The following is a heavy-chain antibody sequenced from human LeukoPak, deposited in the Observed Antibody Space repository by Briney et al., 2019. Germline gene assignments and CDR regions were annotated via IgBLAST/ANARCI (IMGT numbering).Heavy chain of an antibody. V-gene: IGHV1-18*01. Sequence: ASVKVSCKASGYTFTSYGISWVRQAPGQGLEWMGWISAYNGNTNYAQKLQGRVTMTTDTSTSTAYTELRSLRSDDTAVYYCARVGYCSSTSCYTDPSTYYFDYWGQGTLVTVSS. CDR2: ISAYNGNT. CDR1: GYTFTSYG. J-gene: IGHJ4*02. D-gene: IGHD2-2*02. CDR3: ARVGYCSSTSCYTDPSTYYFDY.